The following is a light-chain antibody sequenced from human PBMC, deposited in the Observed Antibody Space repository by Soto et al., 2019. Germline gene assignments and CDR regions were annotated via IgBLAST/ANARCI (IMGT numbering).Light chain of an antibody. V-gene: IGKV1-39*01. CDR2: AAS. CDR1: QSISSY. CDR3: QQSYSTPRT. J-gene: IGKJ1*01. Sequence: DIQMTQSPSSLSASVGDRVTITCRASQSISSYLNWYQQKPGKAPKLLIYAASSLQGAVPSRFSGSGSGTDFTLTISSLQAEDFATYYCQQSYSTPRTFGQGTKVEIK.